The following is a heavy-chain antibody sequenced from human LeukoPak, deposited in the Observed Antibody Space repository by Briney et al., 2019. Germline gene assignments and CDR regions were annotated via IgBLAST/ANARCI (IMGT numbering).Heavy chain of an antibody. Sequence: SETLSLTCAVSGGSISSSNWWSWVRQPPGKGLEWIGEIYHSGSTNYNPSLKSRVTISVDKSKNQFSLKLSSVTAADTAVYYCARGWGSGPPYSSSWYPYYYYGMDVWGQGTTVTVSS. CDR3: ARGWGSGPPYSSSWYPYYYYGMDV. CDR2: IYHSGST. CDR1: GGSISSSNW. J-gene: IGHJ6*02. D-gene: IGHD6-13*01. V-gene: IGHV4-4*02.